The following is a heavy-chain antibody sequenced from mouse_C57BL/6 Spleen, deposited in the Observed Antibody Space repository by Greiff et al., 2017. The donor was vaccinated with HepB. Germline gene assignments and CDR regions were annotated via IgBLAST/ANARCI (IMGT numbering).Heavy chain of an antibody. CDR1: GFTFSSYA. V-gene: IGHV5-4*01. CDR3: ARDYYDYDDGY. Sequence: EVKLMESGGGLVKPGGSLKLSCAASGFTFSSYAMSWVRQTPEKRLEWVATISDGGSYTYYPDNVKGRFTISRDNAKNNLYLQMSHLKSEDTAMYYCARDYYDYDDGYWGQGTLVTVSA. CDR2: ISDGGSYT. D-gene: IGHD2-4*01. J-gene: IGHJ3*01.